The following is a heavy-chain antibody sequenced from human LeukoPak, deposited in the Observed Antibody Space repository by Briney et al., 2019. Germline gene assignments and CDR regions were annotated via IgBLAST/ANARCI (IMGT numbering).Heavy chain of an antibody. CDR3: ARAAVTTLPYFDY. Sequence: ASVKVSCKASGYTFTGYYMHWVRQAPGQGLEWMGWVNPNGGATNYAQKCQGRGTMTRDTSISTAYMELSRLRSDDTAVYYCARAAVTTLPYFDYWGQGTLVTVSS. V-gene: IGHV1-2*02. CDR1: GYTFTGYY. CDR2: VNPNGGAT. D-gene: IGHD4-17*01. J-gene: IGHJ4*02.